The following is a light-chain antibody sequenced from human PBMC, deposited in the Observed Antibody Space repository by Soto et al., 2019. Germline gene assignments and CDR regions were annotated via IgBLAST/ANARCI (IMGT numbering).Light chain of an antibody. V-gene: IGKV3-20*01. J-gene: IGKJ1*01. CDR2: GAS. CDR3: QQSGSSSWT. CDR1: QSVSTSY. Sequence: EIVLTQSPGTLSLSPGERATLSCGASQSVSTSYLVWYQQKPGQAPRLLIYGASIRATGIPDRFSGSGSGTDFTLTISRLEPEDFAVYYCQQSGSSSWTFGQGTKVEIK.